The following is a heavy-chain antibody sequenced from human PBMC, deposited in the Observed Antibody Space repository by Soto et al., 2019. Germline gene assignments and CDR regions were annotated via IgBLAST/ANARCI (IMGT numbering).Heavy chain of an antibody. J-gene: IGHJ4*02. V-gene: IGHV3-74*01. D-gene: IGHD1-26*01. CDR1: GFTFSSYW. CDR3: ARDFHSGSYYYFDY. Sequence: PGGSLRLSCAASGFTFSSYWMHWVRQAPGKGLVWVSRINGDGSSTSYADSVKGRFTISRDNAKNTLYLQMNRLRAEDTPVYYCARDFHSGSYYYFDYWGQGTLVTVSS. CDR2: INGDGSST.